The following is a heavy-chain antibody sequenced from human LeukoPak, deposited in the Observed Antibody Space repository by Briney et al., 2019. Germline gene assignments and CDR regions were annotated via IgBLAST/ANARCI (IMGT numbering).Heavy chain of an antibody. CDR3: ARDNSSGWQSDFDY. V-gene: IGHV1-18*01. CDR1: GYTFTSYG. CDR2: ISAYNGNT. Sequence: ASVKVSCKASGYTFTSYGISWVRQAPGQGLEWMGWISAYNGNTNYAQKLQGRVTMTTDTSTSTAYMELRSLRSDDTAVCYCARDNSSGWQSDFDYWGQGTLVTVSS. J-gene: IGHJ4*02. D-gene: IGHD6-19*01.